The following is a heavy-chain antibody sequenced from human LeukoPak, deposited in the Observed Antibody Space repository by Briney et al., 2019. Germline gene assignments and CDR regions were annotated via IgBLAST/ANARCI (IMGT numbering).Heavy chain of an antibody. CDR1: GFTFSSYA. CDR2: ISYDGSNK. CDR3: ARDQQQLVETPFFANWGPANWFDP. J-gene: IGHJ5*02. V-gene: IGHV3-30-3*01. Sequence: PGRSLRLSCAASGFTFSSYAMHWVRQAPGKGLEWVAVISYDGSNKYYADSVKGRFTISRDNSKNTLYLQMNSLRAEDTAVYYCARDQQQLVETPFFANWGPANWFDPWGQGTLVTVSS. D-gene: IGHD6-13*01.